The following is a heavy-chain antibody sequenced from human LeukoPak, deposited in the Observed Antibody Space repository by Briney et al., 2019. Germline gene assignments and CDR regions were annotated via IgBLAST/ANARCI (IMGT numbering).Heavy chain of an antibody. Sequence: ASVKVSCKASGYTFTGYYMHWVRQAPGQGLEWMGWINPNSGGTNYAQKLQGRVTMTRDTSISTAYMELSRLRSDDTAVYYCARDEADYYGSGNDWFDPWGQGTLVTVSS. CDR3: ARDEADYYGSGNDWFDP. V-gene: IGHV1-2*02. CDR2: INPNSGGT. J-gene: IGHJ5*02. CDR1: GYTFTGYY. D-gene: IGHD3-10*01.